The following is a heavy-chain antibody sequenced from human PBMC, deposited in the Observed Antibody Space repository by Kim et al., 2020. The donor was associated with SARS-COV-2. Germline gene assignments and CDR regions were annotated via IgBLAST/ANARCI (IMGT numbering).Heavy chain of an antibody. D-gene: IGHD6-13*01. CDR3: ARRRQQLVRYFDY. V-gene: IGHV4-39*01. Sequence: YDPSLKSRVTISVDTSKNQFSLKLSSVTAADTAVYYCARRRQQLVRYFDYWGQGTLVTVSS. J-gene: IGHJ4*02.